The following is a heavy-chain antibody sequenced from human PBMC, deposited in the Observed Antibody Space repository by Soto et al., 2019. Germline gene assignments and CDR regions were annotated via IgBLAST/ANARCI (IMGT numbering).Heavy chain of an antibody. J-gene: IGHJ6*02. CDR3: ARGIWSGYYTGPKYYGMDV. D-gene: IGHD3-3*01. V-gene: IGHV4-34*01. CDR1: GGSFSGYY. CDR2: INHSGST. Sequence: PSETLSLTCAVYGGSFSGYYWSWIRQPPGKGLEWIGEINHSGSTNYNPSLKSRVTISVDTSKNQFSLKLSSVTAADTAVYYCARGIWSGYYTGPKYYGMDVWGQGTTVTVSS.